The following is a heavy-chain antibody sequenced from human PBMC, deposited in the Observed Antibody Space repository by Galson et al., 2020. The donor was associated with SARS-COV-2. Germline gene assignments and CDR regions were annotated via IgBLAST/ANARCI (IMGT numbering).Heavy chain of an antibody. J-gene: IGHJ4*02. CDR3: ATAPAIVGATGPFDY. D-gene: IGHD1-26*01. CDR2: FDPEDGET. V-gene: IGHV1-24*01. Sequence: GESLKISCKVSGYTLTELSMHWVRQAPGKGLEWMGGFDPEDGETIYAQKFQGRVTMTEDTSTDTAYMELSSLRSEDTAVYYCATAPAIVGATGPFDYWGQGTLVTVSS. CDR1: GYTLTELS.